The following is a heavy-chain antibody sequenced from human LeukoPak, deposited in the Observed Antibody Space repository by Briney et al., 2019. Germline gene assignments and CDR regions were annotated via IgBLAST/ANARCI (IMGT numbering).Heavy chain of an antibody. V-gene: IGHV3-66*01. CDR2: IYSGGST. D-gene: IGHD6-13*01. Sequence: GGSLRLSCAASGFTVSSNYMSWVRQAPGKGLEWVSLIYSGGSTYYADSVKGRFTISRDNSKNTLYLQMNSLRAEDTAVYYCAREPYLAAATNYYYYGMDVWGQGTTVTVSS. CDR3: AREPYLAAATNYYYYGMDV. J-gene: IGHJ6*02. CDR1: GFTVSSNY.